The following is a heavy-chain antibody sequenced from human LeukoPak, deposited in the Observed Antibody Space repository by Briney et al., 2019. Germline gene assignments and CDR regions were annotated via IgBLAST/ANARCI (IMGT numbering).Heavy chain of an antibody. CDR1: GGSISSGGYY. Sequence: SETLSLTCTVSGGSISSGGYYWSWIRQPPGKGLEWIGYIYHSGSTYYNPSLKSRVTISVDRSKNQFSLKLSSVTAADTAVYYCARGTITMVRGVIISLGAFDIWGQGTMVTVSS. CDR3: ARGTITMVRGVIISLGAFDI. V-gene: IGHV4-30-2*01. CDR2: IYHSGST. J-gene: IGHJ3*02. D-gene: IGHD3-10*01.